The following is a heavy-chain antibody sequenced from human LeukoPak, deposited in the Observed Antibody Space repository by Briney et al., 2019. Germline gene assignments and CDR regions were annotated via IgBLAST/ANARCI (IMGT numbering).Heavy chain of an antibody. CDR2: INAGNGNT. CDR3: ARGIWTSHSVGYYFDN. J-gene: IGHJ4*02. V-gene: IGHV1-3*03. D-gene: IGHD5/OR15-5a*01. Sequence: GASVKVPCKASGYTFTGYYMHWVRQAPGQRLEWMGWINAGNGNTKYSQKFQDRVTLTRDTSASTAYMELSSLRSEDMAVYYCARGIWTSHSVGYYFDNWGQGTLVTVSS. CDR1: GYTFTGYY.